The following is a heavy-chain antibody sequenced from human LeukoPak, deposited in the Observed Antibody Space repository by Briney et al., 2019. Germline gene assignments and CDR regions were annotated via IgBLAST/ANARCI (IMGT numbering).Heavy chain of an antibody. J-gene: IGHJ5*02. D-gene: IGHD5-18*01. Sequence: PGGSLRLSCVASGLTVSNHWMSWVRQAPGKGLEWVANIKQERGQEYYVDSVKGRFTISKDSAKNSLYLQMNSLRVEDTAMYYCASLDTAKQPLANHWGQGTLVPVSS. CDR2: IKQERGQE. V-gene: IGHV3-7*03. CDR3: ASLDTAKQPLANH. CDR1: GLTVSNHW.